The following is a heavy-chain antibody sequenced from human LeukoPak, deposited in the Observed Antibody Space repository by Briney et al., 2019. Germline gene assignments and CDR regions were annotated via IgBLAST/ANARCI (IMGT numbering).Heavy chain of an antibody. J-gene: IGHJ4*02. CDR2: ISSSGSTI. V-gene: IGHV3-48*03. CDR1: GFIFSSYE. CDR3: ARVRATFSPHFDN. D-gene: IGHD5-12*01. Sequence: PGGSLRLSCAASGFIFSSYEMSWVRQAPGKGLEWVSYISSSGSTIYYADSVKGRFTISRDNAKNSLYLQMNSLRAEDTAVYYCARVRATFSPHFDNWGQGTLVTVSS.